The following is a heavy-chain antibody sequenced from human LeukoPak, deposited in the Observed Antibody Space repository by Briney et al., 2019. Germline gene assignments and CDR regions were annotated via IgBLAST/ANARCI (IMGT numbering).Heavy chain of an antibody. D-gene: IGHD3-16*01. V-gene: IGHV3-30-3*01. CDR1: GFTFSSYA. Sequence: GGSLRLSCAASGFTFSSYAMHWVRQAPGKGLEWVAVISYDGSNKYYADSVRGRFTISRDNSKNTLYLQMNSLRAEDTAVYYCARDGAQPIPNYWGQGTLVTVSS. J-gene: IGHJ4*02. CDR3: ARDGAQPIPNY. CDR2: ISYDGSNK.